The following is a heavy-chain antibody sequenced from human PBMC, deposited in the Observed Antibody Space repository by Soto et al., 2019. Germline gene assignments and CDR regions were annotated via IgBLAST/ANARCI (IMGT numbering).Heavy chain of an antibody. D-gene: IGHD2-2*01. J-gene: IGHJ6*02. Sequence: VSVKVSCKASGYTFTGYYMHWVRQAPGQGLEWMGWINPNSGGTNYAQKFQGRVTMTRDTSISTAYMELSRLRSDDTAVYYCARDYCSSTSCYFYYYYGMDVWGQGTTVTVSS. CDR2: INPNSGGT. V-gene: IGHV1-2*02. CDR1: GYTFTGYY. CDR3: ARDYCSSTSCYFYYYYGMDV.